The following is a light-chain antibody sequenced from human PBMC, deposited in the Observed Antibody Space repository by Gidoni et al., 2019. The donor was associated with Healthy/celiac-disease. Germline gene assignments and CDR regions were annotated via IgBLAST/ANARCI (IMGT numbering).Light chain of an antibody. V-gene: IGKV4-1*01. CDR3: QQYYSTPVT. Sequence: DIVMTQSPDSLAVSLGERATINCKSSQSVLYSSNNKNYLAWYQQKPGQPPKLLIYWASTRESGVPDRFSGSGSGTDFTLTISSLHAEDVAVYYCQQYYSTPVTFGGGTKVEIK. CDR2: WAS. CDR1: QSVLYSSNNKNY. J-gene: IGKJ4*01.